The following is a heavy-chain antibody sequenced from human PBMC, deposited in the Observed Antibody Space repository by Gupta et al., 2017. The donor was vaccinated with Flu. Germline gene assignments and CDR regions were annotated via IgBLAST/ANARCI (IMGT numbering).Heavy chain of an antibody. J-gene: IGHJ4*02. D-gene: IGHD3-22*01. V-gene: IGHV3-7*01. CDR3: AREYESTGFYSY. CDR1: TFSNYW. CDR2: IDQDGSEK. Sequence: TFSNYWMSWVRQAPGKGLEWVANIDQDGSEKYYVDSVKGRVTISRDNAKNSLYLQMNSLRAEDTAVYYCAREYESTGFYSYWGQGTLVTVSS.